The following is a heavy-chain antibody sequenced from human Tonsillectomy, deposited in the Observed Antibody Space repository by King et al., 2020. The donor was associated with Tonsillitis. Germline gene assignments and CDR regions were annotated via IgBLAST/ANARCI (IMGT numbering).Heavy chain of an antibody. CDR3: ARELEWADGAFDY. CDR1: GGSFSGYY. D-gene: IGHD3-3*01. Sequence: VQLQQWGAGLLKPSETLSLTCAVYGGSFSGYYWTWIRQPPGKGLEWIGEINHSGSTNYHPSLKSRVTISVDTFKNHFSLKLSSVTAADTAVYFCARELEWADGAFDYWGQGTLVNVSS. J-gene: IGHJ4*02. CDR2: INHSGST. V-gene: IGHV4-34*01.